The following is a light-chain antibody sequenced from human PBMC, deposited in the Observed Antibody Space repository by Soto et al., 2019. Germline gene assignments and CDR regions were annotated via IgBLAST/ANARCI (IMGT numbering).Light chain of an antibody. Sequence: EIVLTQSPGTLSLSPGERATLSCRASQSVSSSYLAWYQQTPGQAPRLLIYGASSRATGIPDRFSGSGSGTDFTLTISRLEPEDFAVYYCQQRSNWYTFGQGTKLEI. V-gene: IGKV3D-20*02. CDR3: QQRSNWYT. J-gene: IGKJ2*01. CDR1: QSVSSSY. CDR2: GAS.